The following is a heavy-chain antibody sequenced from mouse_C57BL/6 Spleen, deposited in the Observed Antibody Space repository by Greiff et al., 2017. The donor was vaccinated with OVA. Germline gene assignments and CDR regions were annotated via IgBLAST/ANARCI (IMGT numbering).Heavy chain of an antibody. Sequence: QVQLQQSGPELVKPGASVKISCKASGYAFSSSWMNWVKQRPGKGLEWIGRIYPGDGDTNYNGKFKGKATLTADKSSSTAYMQLSSLTSEDSAVYFCARHGSSYGEIYFDYWGQGTTLTVSS. J-gene: IGHJ2*01. CDR1: GYAFSSSW. D-gene: IGHD1-1*01. V-gene: IGHV1-82*01. CDR3: ARHGSSYGEIYFDY. CDR2: IYPGDGDT.